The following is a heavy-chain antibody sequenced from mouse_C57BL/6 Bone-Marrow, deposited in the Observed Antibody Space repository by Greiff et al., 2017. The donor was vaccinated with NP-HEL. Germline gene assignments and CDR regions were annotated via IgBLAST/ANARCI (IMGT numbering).Heavy chain of an antibody. CDR1: GYTFTSYW. D-gene: IGHD2-3*01. CDR3: AYDDGYYPWFAY. J-gene: IGHJ3*01. CDR2: IHPNSGST. V-gene: IGHV1-64*01. Sequence: VQLQQPGAELVKPGASVKLSCKASGYTFTSYWMHWVKQRPGQGLEWIGMIHPNSGSTNYNEKFKSKATLTVDKSSSTAYMQLSSLTSEDSAVYYCAYDDGYYPWFAYWGQGTLVTVSA.